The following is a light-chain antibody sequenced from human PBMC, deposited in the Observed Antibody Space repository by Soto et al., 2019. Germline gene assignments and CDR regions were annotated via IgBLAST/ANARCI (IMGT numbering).Light chain of an antibody. CDR2: SAP. CDR3: QQYYSYPRT. Sequence: IHVTPSLSSLSASVGDRVTITCRASQSISSYLNWYQQKPGKAPKVRIYSAPSLQSGVPSRFSGSGSGTDFTLTISCLQSEDFATYYCQQYYSYPRTFGQGTKVDIK. J-gene: IGKJ1*01. CDR1: QSISSY. V-gene: IGKV1-39*01.